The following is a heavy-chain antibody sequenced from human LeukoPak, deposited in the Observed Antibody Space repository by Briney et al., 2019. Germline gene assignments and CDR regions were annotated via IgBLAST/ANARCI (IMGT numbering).Heavy chain of an antibody. CDR1: GDSISSGDYY. CDR3: ARVFGTTFFDY. CDR2: ISSSGST. V-gene: IGHV4-61*02. D-gene: IGHD1-1*01. Sequence: SETLSLTCTVSGDSISSGDYYWSWIRQPAGKGLEWIGRISSSGSTNYNPSLKSRVTISVDTSKNQFSLKLSSVTAADTAVYYCARVFGTTFFDYWGQGTLVTVSS. J-gene: IGHJ4*02.